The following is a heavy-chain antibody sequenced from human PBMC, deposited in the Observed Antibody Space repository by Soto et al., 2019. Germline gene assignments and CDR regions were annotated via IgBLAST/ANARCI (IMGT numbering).Heavy chain of an antibody. V-gene: IGHV5-51*01. CDR3: AKHLGQWLSQPPDY. CDR1: GYSFTTHC. CDR2: IYPDDSDT. J-gene: IGHJ4*02. Sequence: GESLKISCEAAGYSFTTHCIGWVLQLPGKGLEWMGHIYPDDSDTLYSPSFQGQVTISADKSISTAYLQWSSLKASDTAMYYCAKHLGQWLSQPPDYWGQGTLVTVSS. D-gene: IGHD6-19*01.